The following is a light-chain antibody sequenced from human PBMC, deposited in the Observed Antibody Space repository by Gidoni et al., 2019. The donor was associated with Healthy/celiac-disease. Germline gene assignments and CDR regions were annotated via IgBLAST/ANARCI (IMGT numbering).Light chain of an antibody. CDR3: QSYDSSNQKV. J-gene: IGLJ3*02. V-gene: IGLV6-57*02. Sequence: SVSESPGKTVTISCTGSSGSIASNYVQWYQQRPGSAPTTVIYEDNQRPSGVPDRFSGSIDSSSNSASLTISGLKTEDEADYYCQSYDSSNQKVFGGGTKLTVL. CDR2: EDN. CDR1: SGSIASNY.